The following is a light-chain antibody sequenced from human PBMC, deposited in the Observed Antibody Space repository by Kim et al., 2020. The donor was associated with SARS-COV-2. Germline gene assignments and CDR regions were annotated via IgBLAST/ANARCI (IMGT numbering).Light chain of an antibody. CDR1: KLGDKY. Sequence: VSVSPGQTASITCSGDKLGDKYACWYQQKPGQSTVLVIYQDSKRPSGIPERFSGSNSGNTATLTISGTQAMDEADYYCQAWDSSVVFGGGTRLTVL. J-gene: IGLJ2*01. CDR3: QAWDSSVV. V-gene: IGLV3-1*01. CDR2: QDS.